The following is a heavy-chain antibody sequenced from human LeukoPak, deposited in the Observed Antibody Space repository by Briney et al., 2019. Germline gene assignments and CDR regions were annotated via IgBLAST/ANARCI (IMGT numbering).Heavy chain of an antibody. CDR1: GFTFSSYA. Sequence: PGGSLRLSCAASGFTFSSYAIHWVRQAPGKGLEWVAVISDDGSNYSYADSVKDRFTVSRDNSKNTLYLQMNSLRAEDTAVYYCASIGVWFGGNDYWGQGTLVTVSS. V-gene: IGHV3-30-3*01. CDR2: ISDDGSNY. D-gene: IGHD3-10*01. CDR3: ASIGVWFGGNDY. J-gene: IGHJ4*02.